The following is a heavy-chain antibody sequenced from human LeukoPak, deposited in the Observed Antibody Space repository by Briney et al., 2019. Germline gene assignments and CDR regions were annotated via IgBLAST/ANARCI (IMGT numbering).Heavy chain of an antibody. CDR1: GFTVSSNY. CDR3: ARDMPYYYDSSGRDY. V-gene: IGHV3-53*05. Sequence: GGSLRLSCAASGFTVSSNYMSWVRQAPGKGLEWVSVIYNGGSTYYADSVKGRFTISRDNSKNTLYLQMNSLRAEDTAVYYCARDMPYYYDSSGRDYWGQGTLVTVSS. J-gene: IGHJ4*02. D-gene: IGHD3-22*01. CDR2: IYNGGST.